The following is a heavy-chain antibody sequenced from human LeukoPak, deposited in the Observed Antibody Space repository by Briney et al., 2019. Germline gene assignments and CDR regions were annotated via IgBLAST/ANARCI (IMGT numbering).Heavy chain of an antibody. CDR2: IIPIFGTA. D-gene: IGHD3-22*01. CDR3: ATVYYYDSSGSRLPHAGGAFDI. V-gene: IGHV1-69*13. J-gene: IGHJ3*02. Sequence: SVKVSCKASGYSFTDYYMHWVRQAPGQGLEWMGGIIPIFGTANYAQKFQGRVTITADESTSTAYMELSSLRSEDTAVYYCATVYYYDSSGSRLPHAGGAFDIWGQGTMVTVSS. CDR1: GYSFTDYY.